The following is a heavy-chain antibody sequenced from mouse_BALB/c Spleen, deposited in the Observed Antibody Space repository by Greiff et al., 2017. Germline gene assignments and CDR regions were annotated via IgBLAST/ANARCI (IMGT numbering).Heavy chain of an antibody. CDR2: INSNGGST. V-gene: IGHV5-6-2*01. J-gene: IGHJ1*01. CDR3: ARHPGTGWYFDV. CDR1: GFTFSSYY. D-gene: IGHD3-3*01. Sequence: EVKLMESGGGLVKLGGSLKLSCAASGFTFSSYYMSWVRQTPEKRLELVAAINSNGGSTYYPDTVKGRFTISRDNAKNTLYLQMSSLKSEDTALYYCARHPGTGWYFDVWGAGTTVTVSS.